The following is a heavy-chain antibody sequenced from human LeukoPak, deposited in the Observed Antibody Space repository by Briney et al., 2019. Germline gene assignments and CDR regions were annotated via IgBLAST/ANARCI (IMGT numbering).Heavy chain of an antibody. CDR3: AKDRMTTTPYYFDY. CDR1: GFTFSSYA. Sequence: GGSLRLSCAASGFTFSSYAMSWVRQAPGKGLEWVSVISNSGGSTYYADSVKGRFTISRDNSKNTLYLQMNSLRAEDTALYYCAKDRMTTTPYYFDYWGQGTLVTVSS. D-gene: IGHD4-17*01. V-gene: IGHV3-23*01. CDR2: ISNSGGST. J-gene: IGHJ4*02.